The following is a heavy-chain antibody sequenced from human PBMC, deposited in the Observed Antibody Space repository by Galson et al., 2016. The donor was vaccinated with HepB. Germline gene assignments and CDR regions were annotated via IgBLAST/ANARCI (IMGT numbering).Heavy chain of an antibody. CDR2: MNPNNGAT. D-gene: IGHD1-1*01. CDR1: GYTFTGYY. J-gene: IGHJ4*02. V-gene: IGHV1-2*02. CDR3: AREIPGSTSGGY. Sequence: SVKVSCKASGYTFTGYYIHWVRQAPGQGLEWMAWMNPNNGATKYAQKFQGRVAITRDTSISTAYMELSRLRSDDTAVYYCAREIPGSTSGGYWGQGTLVTVSS.